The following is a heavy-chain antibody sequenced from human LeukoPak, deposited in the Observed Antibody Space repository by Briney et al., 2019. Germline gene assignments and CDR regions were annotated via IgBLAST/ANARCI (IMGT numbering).Heavy chain of an antibody. D-gene: IGHD3-9*01. CDR2: INPSGGST. CDR3: ARDRDDIWTSYPYCMDV. V-gene: IGHV1-46*01. CDR1: RYTFTSYY. J-gene: IGHJ6*02. Sequence: ASVKVSCKASRYTFTSYYMHWLRRAPGREREWMGIINPSGGSTIYEQKFQGRITTTRDTSTSTVYMELSTLRSEDTAVYYWARDRDDIWTSYPYCMDVWGQGTTVTVSS.